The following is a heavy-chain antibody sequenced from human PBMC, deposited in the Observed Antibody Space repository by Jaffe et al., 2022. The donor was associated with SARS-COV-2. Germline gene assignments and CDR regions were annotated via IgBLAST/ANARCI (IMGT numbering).Heavy chain of an antibody. CDR2: TYYRSKWYN. J-gene: IGHJ6*02. V-gene: IGHV6-1*01. CDR1: GDSVSSNSAA. D-gene: IGHD6-19*01. CDR3: ARDWGSSGWYPYYYYYGMDV. Sequence: QVQLQQSGPGLVKPSQTLSLTCAISGDSVSSNSAAWNWIRQSPSRGLEWLGRTYYRSKWYNDYAVSVKSRITINPDTSKNQFSLQLNSVTPEDTAVYYCARDWGSSGWYPYYYYYGMDVWGQGTTVTVSS.